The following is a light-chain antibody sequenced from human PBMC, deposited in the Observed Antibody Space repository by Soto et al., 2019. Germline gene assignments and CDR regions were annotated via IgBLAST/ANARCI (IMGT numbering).Light chain of an antibody. CDR3: CSYAGGGTSRG. Sequence: ALTQPACRSGSLDQPSPIPSTGPSGEFGSCNLVSWFHQHPDKAPKVRIFEATQRPSGVSHRFSGSRSGNTASLTISGLQAEDEADYYCCSYAGGGTSRGFGTGTKVTVL. CDR1: SGEFGSCNL. V-gene: IGLV2-23*01. J-gene: IGLJ1*01. CDR2: EAT.